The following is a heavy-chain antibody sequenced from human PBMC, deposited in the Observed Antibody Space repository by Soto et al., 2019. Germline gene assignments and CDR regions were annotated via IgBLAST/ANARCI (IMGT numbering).Heavy chain of an antibody. J-gene: IGHJ5*02. CDR3: ARDGQSISPLRFLEWPSHNWFDP. CDR1: GYTFTSYY. D-gene: IGHD3-3*01. CDR2: INPSGGST. V-gene: IGHV1-46*01. Sequence: GASVKVSCKASGYTFTSYYMHWVRQAPGQGLEWMGIINPSGGSTSYAQKFQGRVTMTRDTSTSTVYMELSSLRSEDTAVYYCARDGQSISPLRFLEWPSHNWFDPWGQGTLVTVSS.